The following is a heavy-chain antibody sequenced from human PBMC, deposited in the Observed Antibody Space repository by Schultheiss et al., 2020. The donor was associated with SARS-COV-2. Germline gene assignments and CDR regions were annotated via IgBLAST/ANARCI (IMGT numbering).Heavy chain of an antibody. CDR1: GFTVSSNY. V-gene: IGHV3-21*01. J-gene: IGHJ6*02. CDR3: ARDRGRITMVRGVKDYYYGMDV. D-gene: IGHD3-10*01. CDR2: ISGSGGST. Sequence: GGSLRLSCAASGFTVSSNYMSWVRQAPGKGLEWVSAISGSGGSTYYADSVKGRFTISRDNAKNSLYLQMNSLRAEDTAVYYCARDRGRITMVRGVKDYYYGMDVWGQGTTVTVSS.